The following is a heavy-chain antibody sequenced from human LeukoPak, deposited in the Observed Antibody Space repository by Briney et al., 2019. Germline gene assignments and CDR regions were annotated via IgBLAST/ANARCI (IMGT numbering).Heavy chain of an antibody. CDR2: IWYDGSNK. D-gene: IGHD3-22*01. Sequence: GGSLRLSXAASGFAFSSFGMHWVCQAPGKGLEWVAVIWYDGSNKYYADSVKGRFSISRDNSKNTLYLQMNSLRAEDTAVYYCAKGITYDSSGPFDYWGQGTLVTVSS. V-gene: IGHV3-33*06. CDR1: GFAFSSFG. CDR3: AKGITYDSSGPFDY. J-gene: IGHJ4*02.